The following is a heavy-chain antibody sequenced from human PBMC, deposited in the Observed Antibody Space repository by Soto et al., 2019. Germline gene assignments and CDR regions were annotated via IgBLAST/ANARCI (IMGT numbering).Heavy chain of an antibody. V-gene: IGHV3-48*01. Sequence: EEQLVESGGGLVQPGGSLRVSCAASGFSFRSYAMNWVRQAPGKGLEWVSYISVGSGSIFYADSVKGRFTISRDDAKNSLYLQMNTLRGEDTAVYYCVRDDRWALDIWGQGTLVTVSS. CDR1: GFSFRSYA. CDR2: ISVGSGSI. J-gene: IGHJ3*02. CDR3: VRDDRWALDI. D-gene: IGHD3-22*01.